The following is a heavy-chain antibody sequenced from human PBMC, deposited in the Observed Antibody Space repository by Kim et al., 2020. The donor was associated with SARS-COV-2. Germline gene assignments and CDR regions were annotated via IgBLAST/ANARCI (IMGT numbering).Heavy chain of an antibody. CDR1: GFTFKDYY. CDR3: ARDRRFYDDSGYQRSDGMDV. V-gene: IGHV3-11*05. D-gene: IGHD3-22*01. CDR2: ISPSSTYI. Sequence: GGSLRLSCAASGFTFKDYYMTWIRQAPGKGLEWVSYISPSSTYIKYADSVKGRFTTSRDDAMNSLYLQMNTLRVEDSAMYYCARDRRFYDDSGYQRSDGMDVWGQGTTVTVSS. J-gene: IGHJ6*02.